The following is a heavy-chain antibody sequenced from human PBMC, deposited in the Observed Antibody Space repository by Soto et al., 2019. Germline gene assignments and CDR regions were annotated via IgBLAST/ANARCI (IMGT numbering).Heavy chain of an antibody. V-gene: IGHV3-48*03. CDR2: IGGSDSTI. Sequence: PGGSLRLSCAASGFMFRSYEMNWVRQAPGKGLEWISYIGGSDSTIYYADSAKGRFTISRDNAKNSLYLQMNSLRAEDTAVYYCARGLEYFDYWGQGTLVTVSS. D-gene: IGHD6-19*01. CDR1: GFMFRSYE. J-gene: IGHJ4*02. CDR3: ARGLEYFDY.